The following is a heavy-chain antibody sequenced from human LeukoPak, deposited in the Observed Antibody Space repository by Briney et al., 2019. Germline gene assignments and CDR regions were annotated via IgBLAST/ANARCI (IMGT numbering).Heavy chain of an antibody. CDR2: IYYSGST. CDR3: ARERSAVGGNYFDY. D-gene: IGHD2-8*02. J-gene: IGHJ4*02. CDR1: GGSISSYY. Sequence: SETLSLTCTVSGGSISSYYWSWIRQPPGKGLEWIGYIYYSGSTNYNPSLKSRVTISVDTSKNQFSLKLSSVTAADTAVYYCARERSAVGGNYFDYWGQGTLVTVSS. V-gene: IGHV4-59*01.